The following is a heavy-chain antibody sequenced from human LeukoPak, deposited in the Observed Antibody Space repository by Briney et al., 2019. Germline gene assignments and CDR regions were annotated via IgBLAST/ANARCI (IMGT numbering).Heavy chain of an antibody. V-gene: IGHV1-18*01. CDR1: GYTFTSYG. CDR2: ISAYNGNT. Sequence: GASVKVSCKASGYTFTSYGISWVRQAPGQGLGWLGWISAYNGNTNYAQKLQGRVTMTRNTSISTAYMELSSLRSEDTAVYYCARDRDTAMATGAFDIWGQGTMVTVSS. CDR3: ARDRDTAMATGAFDI. D-gene: IGHD5-18*01. J-gene: IGHJ3*02.